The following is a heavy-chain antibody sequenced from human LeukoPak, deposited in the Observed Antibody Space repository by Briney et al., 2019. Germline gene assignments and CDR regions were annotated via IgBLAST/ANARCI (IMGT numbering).Heavy chain of an antibody. D-gene: IGHD2-2*01. V-gene: IGHV1-46*01. J-gene: IGHJ4*02. CDR3: ARGESSTNCYDY. CDR1: GYIYTRYY. Sequence: ASVKVSCKASGYIYTRYYMLWVRQAPGQGREWMGIINASGGSTSYAEKFQGSVTMTSDTSTNTVYMELSSLRSEDTAIYYCARGESSTNCYDYWGQGTLVTVSS. CDR2: INASGGST.